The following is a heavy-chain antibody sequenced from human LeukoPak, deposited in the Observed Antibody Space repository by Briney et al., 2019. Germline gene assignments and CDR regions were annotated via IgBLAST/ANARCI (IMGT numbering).Heavy chain of an antibody. CDR1: GYTFTRYY. J-gene: IGHJ4*02. V-gene: IGHV1-46*01. CDR3: ARDRRGWSGRDY. CDR2: INPSGGST. D-gene: IGHD3-3*01. Sequence: ASVKVSCKASGYTFTRYYMHWVRQAPGQGLEWMGIINPSGGSTSYAQKFQGGVTMTRDTSTSTVYMELSSLRSEDTAVYYCARDRRGWSGRDYWGQGTLVTVSS.